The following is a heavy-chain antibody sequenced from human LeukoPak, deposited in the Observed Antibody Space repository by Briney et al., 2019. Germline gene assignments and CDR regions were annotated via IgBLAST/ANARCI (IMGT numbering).Heavy chain of an antibody. V-gene: IGHV4-30-4*01. Sequence: SETLSLTCTVSGGSISSYYWSWIRQPPGKGLEWIGYIYYSGSTYYNPSLKSRVAISVDTSKNQFSLRLSSVTAADTAVYYCARESRNRGPFDYWGQGTLVTVSS. CDR1: GGSISSYY. D-gene: IGHD3-10*01. CDR2: IYYSGST. J-gene: IGHJ4*02. CDR3: ARESRNRGPFDY.